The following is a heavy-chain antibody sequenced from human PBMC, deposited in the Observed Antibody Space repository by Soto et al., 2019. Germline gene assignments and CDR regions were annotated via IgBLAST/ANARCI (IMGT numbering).Heavy chain of an antibody. D-gene: IGHD3-9*01. CDR2: IDPSDSYT. CDR1: GYSFTSYW. CDR3: AGVIPTVYDILTGYYPHHYYYGMDV. V-gene: IGHV5-10-1*01. J-gene: IGHJ6*02. Sequence: PGESLKISCKGSGYSFTSYWISRVRQMPGKGLEWMGRIDPSDSYTNYSPSFQGHVTISADKSISTAYLQWSSLKASDTAMYYCAGVIPTVYDILTGYYPHHYYYGMDVWGQGTTVTVSS.